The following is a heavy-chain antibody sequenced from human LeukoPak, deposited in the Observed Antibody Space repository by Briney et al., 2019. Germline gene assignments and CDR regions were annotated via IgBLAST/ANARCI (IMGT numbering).Heavy chain of an antibody. J-gene: IGHJ4*02. CDR3: ARTDSSGWSNFDY. D-gene: IGHD6-19*01. V-gene: IGHV1-2*02. Sequence: ASVKVSCKASGYTFTGYYMHWVRQAPGQGLEWMGWINPNSGGTNYAQKLQGRVTMTTDTSTSTAYMELRSLRSDDTAVYYCARTDSSGWSNFDYWGQGTLVTVSS. CDR1: GYTFTGYY. CDR2: INPNSGGT.